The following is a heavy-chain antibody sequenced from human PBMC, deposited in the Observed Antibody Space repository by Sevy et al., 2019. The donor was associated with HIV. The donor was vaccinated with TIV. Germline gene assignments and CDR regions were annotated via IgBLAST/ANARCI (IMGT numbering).Heavy chain of an antibody. D-gene: IGHD2-21*02. CDR3: AGDGGDHEDYYYGMDV. Sequence: GGSLRLSCAASGFTFSSYSMNWVRQAPGKGLEWVSSISSSSSYIYYADSVKGRFTISRDNAKNSLYLQMNSLRAEDTAVYYCAGDGGDHEDYYYGMDVWGQGTTVTVSS. J-gene: IGHJ6*02. CDR1: GFTFSSYS. CDR2: ISSSSSYI. V-gene: IGHV3-21*01.